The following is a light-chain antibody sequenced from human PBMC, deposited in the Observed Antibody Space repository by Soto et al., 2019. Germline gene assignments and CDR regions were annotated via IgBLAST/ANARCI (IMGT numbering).Light chain of an antibody. J-gene: IGKJ4*01. CDR3: QKHISDPLT. V-gene: IGKV1-27*01. CDR2: ATS. CDR1: QGIAPY. Sequence: DVQMTQSPSSLSAFVGDRVTITCRASQGIAPYLAWFQQKPGKVPKLLIYATSTLQSGVPSRFSGSGSGTDFTLTVTSLQPEDVGTYYCQKHISDPLTFGGGTKVEIK.